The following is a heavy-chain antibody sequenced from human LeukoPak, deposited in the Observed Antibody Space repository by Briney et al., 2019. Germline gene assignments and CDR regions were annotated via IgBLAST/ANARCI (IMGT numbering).Heavy chain of an antibody. J-gene: IGHJ3*02. CDR1: RYTFTTYA. Sequence: ASVKVSCKASRYTFTTYAMNWVRQAPGQGLEWMGWINPNSGGTNYAQKFQGRVTMTRDTSISTAYMELSRLRSDDTAVYSCARVFGGQWLPRGYDAFDIWGQGTMVTVSS. CDR3: ARVFGGQWLPRGYDAFDI. D-gene: IGHD6-19*01. CDR2: INPNSGGT. V-gene: IGHV1-2*02.